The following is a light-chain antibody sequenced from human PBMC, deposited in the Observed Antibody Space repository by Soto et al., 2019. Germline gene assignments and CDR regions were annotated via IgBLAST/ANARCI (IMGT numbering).Light chain of an antibody. CDR1: SSNIGAGYN. V-gene: IGLV1-40*01. CDR2: VNS. Sequence: QAVLTQPPSVSGAPGQRVTISCTGSSSNIGAGYNVHWYQQLPGTAPKLLIYVNSNRPSGVPDRFSGSKSGTSASLAITGLQAEDEADYYCQSYDGSLSGVVFGGGTKLTVL. CDR3: QSYDGSLSGVV. J-gene: IGLJ2*01.